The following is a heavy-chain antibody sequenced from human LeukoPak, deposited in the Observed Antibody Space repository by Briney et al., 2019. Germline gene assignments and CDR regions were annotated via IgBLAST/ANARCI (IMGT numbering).Heavy chain of an antibody. D-gene: IGHD3-9*01. V-gene: IGHV4-38-2*02. CDR3: ARRYYDILTGYYSDDY. Sequence: SETLSLTCTVSGYSISSGYYWGWIRQPPGKGLEWIGTLHQSGSTYFNPSLKSRLTMSVDTSKNQLSLKLSSVTAADTAMYYCARRYYDILTGYYSDDYWGQGTLVTVSS. CDR1: GYSISSGYY. J-gene: IGHJ4*02. CDR2: LHQSGST.